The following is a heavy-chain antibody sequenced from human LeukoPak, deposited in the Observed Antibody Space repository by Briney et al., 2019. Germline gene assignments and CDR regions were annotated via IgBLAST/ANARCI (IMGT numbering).Heavy chain of an antibody. CDR3: ARDRGIAAALDY. J-gene: IGHJ4*02. Sequence: GGSLRLSCAASGFTFSSYSMNWVRQAPGKGLEWVSSISSSSSYIYYADSVKGRFTISRDNAKNSLYLQMNSLRAEDTAVYYCARDRGIAAALDYWGQGTLVTVSS. V-gene: IGHV3-21*01. D-gene: IGHD6-13*01. CDR1: GFTFSSYS. CDR2: ISSSSSYI.